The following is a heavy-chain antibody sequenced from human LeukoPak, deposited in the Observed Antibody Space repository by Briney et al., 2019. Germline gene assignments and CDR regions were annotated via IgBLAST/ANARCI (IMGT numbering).Heavy chain of an antibody. V-gene: IGHV4-38-2*02. J-gene: IGHJ4*02. Sequence: SETLSLXCTVSGYSISSGYYWGWIRQPPGKGLEWIGSIYHSGSTYYNPSLKSRVTISVDTSKNQFSLKLSSVTAADTAVYYCANYYYDSSGQFDYWGQGTLVTVSS. CDR2: IYHSGST. CDR1: GYSISSGYY. D-gene: IGHD3-22*01. CDR3: ANYYYDSSGQFDY.